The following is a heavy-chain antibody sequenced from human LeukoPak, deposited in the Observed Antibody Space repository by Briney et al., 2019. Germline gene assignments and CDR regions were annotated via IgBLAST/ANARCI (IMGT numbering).Heavy chain of an antibody. CDR1: GYSFTSYW. D-gene: IGHD2-2*01. CDR3: GRMYFSSTKWHGGLFDP. CDR2: IYPGDSDT. J-gene: IGHJ5*02. V-gene: IGHV5-51*01. Sequence: GESLKISCKGSGYSFTSYWIGWVRQMPGKGLEWMGIIYPGDSDTRYSPSFQGQVTISADKSISTAYLQWSSLKASDTAMYYCGRMYFSSTKWHGGLFDPWGQGTLVTVSS.